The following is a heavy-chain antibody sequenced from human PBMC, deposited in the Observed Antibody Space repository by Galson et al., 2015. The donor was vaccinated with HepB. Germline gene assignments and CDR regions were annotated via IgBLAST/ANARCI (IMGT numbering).Heavy chain of an antibody. CDR1: GDSVSSNSAA. V-gene: IGHV6-1*01. Sequence: CAISGDSVSSNSAAWNWIRQSPSRGLEWLGRTYYRSKWYNDYAVSVKSRITINPDTSKNQFSLQLNSVTPEDTAVYYCARGPVAYSYGSSLWKQRSYYYYGMDVWGQGTTVTVSS. J-gene: IGHJ6*02. D-gene: IGHD5-18*01. CDR2: TYYRSKWYN. CDR3: ARGPVAYSYGSSLWKQRSYYYYGMDV.